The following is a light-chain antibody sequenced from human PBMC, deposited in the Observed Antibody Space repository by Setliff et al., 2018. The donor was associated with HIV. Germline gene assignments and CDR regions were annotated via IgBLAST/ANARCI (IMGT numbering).Light chain of an antibody. CDR2: DVS. CDR1: SSDIGRYNY. CDR3: CSYARGSTYV. Sequence: QPALTQPASVSGSPGQSITISCTGTSSDIGRYNYVSWYQQYPGKGPTLVIFDVSERPSGVSNRFSGSKSGNTASLIISGLQPDDEADYYCCSYARGSTYVFGSGTKVTVL. J-gene: IGLJ1*01. V-gene: IGLV2-14*03.